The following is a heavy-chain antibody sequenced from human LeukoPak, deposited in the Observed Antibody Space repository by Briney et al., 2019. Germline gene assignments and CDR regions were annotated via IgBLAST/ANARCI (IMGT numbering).Heavy chain of an antibody. J-gene: IGHJ4*02. D-gene: IGHD2-15*01. Sequence: PSETLSLTCAVYGGSFSGYYWSWIRQPPGRGLEWIGYVYYSGSTNYNPSFKSRITISVDTSRNQFSLQLSSVTAADTAVYYCARIHRYCSGGARYVLDNWGQGTLVAVSS. CDR1: GGSFSGYY. CDR3: ARIHRYCSGGARYVLDN. CDR2: VYYSGST. V-gene: IGHV4-59*01.